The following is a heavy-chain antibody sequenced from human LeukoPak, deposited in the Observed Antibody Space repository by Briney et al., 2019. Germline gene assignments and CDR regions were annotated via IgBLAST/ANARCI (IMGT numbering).Heavy chain of an antibody. V-gene: IGHV3-21*04. J-gene: IGHJ4*02. D-gene: IGHD6-19*01. CDR3: AKVEQWLVGDFDY. CDR1: GFTFSIYA. Sequence: PGGSLRLSCAASGFTFSIYAMSWVRQAPGKGLEWVSSISYSSYISYADSVKGRFTISRDNAKNSLYLQMNSLRAEDTAVYYCAKVEQWLVGDFDYWGQGTLVTVSS. CDR2: ISYSSYI.